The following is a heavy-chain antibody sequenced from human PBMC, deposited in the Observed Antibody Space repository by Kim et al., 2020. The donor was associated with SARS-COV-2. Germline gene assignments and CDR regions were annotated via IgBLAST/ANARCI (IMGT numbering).Heavy chain of an antibody. V-gene: IGHV3-21*01. Sequence: IYYEDSGKGRFTISRDNAKNSLYLKMNSLRAEDTAVYYCARSPRDHYFDYWGQGTLVTVSS. CDR2: I. CDR3: ARSPRDHYFDY. J-gene: IGHJ4*02.